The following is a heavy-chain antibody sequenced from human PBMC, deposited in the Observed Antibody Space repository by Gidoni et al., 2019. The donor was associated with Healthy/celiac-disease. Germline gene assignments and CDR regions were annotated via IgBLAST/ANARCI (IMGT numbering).Heavy chain of an antibody. CDR2: IWYDGSNK. V-gene: IGHV3-33*01. CDR3: AREVWGYGELYYFDY. D-gene: IGHD4-17*01. Sequence: SGYGMHWVRQAPGKGLEWVAVIWYDGSNKYYADSVKGRFTISRDNSKNTLYLQMNSLRAEDTAVYYCAREVWGYGELYYFDYWGQGTLVTVSS. CDR1: SGYG. J-gene: IGHJ4*02.